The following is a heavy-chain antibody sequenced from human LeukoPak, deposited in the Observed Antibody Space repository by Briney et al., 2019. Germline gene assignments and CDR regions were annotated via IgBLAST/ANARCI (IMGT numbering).Heavy chain of an antibody. Sequence: SETLSLTCTGSGVSISSYYWTWIRQPPGKGLEWIGYVYYSGSTNYNPSLKSRVSISVDTSKNQFSLNLSSVTATDTAVYYCAREDGYNFRVIDYWGQGTLVTVSS. CDR3: AREDGYNFRVIDY. CDR2: VYYSGST. CDR1: GVSISSYY. V-gene: IGHV4-59*01. J-gene: IGHJ4*02. D-gene: IGHD5-24*01.